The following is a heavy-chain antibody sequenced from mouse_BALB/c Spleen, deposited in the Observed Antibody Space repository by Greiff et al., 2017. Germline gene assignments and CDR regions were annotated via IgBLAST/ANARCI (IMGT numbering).Heavy chain of an antibody. CDR3: ARSYGNYVDAMDY. Sequence: QVQLQQSGAELMKPGASVKISCKATGYTFSSYWIEWVKQRPGHGLEWIGEILPGSGSTNYNEKFKGKATFTADTSSNTAYMQLSSLTSEDSAVYYCARSYGNYVDAMDYWGQGTSVTVSS. V-gene: IGHV1-9*01. D-gene: IGHD2-1*01. CDR2: ILPGSGST. J-gene: IGHJ4*01. CDR1: GYTFSSYW.